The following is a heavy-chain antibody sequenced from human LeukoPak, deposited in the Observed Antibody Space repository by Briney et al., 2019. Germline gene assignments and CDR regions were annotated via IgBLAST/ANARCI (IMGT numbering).Heavy chain of an antibody. J-gene: IGHJ4*02. CDR1: GGSFSGYY. CDR2: INNGGST. Sequence: PSETLSLTCAVYGGSFSGYYWSWIRQPPGKGLEWIGEINNGGSTNYNPSLKSRVTISVDTSKNLYSLKQSSVIAADTAVYNCARGRNGPPDSSYHHDFCFDYWGQGTLVTVSS. V-gene: IGHV4-34*01. D-gene: IGHD6-6*01. CDR3: ARGRNGPPDSSYHHDFCFDY.